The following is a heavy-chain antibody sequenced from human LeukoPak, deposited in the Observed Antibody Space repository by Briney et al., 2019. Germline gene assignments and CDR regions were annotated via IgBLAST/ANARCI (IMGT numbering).Heavy chain of an antibody. Sequence: LSLTCAISGDSVSSKTAAWNWIRQSPSRGLEWLGRTYYRSKWYDDYAMSLKGRITINPDTSKNQFSLQLKSVTPEDTAIYYCAKDQLGPGGLANWFDPWGQGTLVTVSS. CDR2: TYYRSKWYD. D-gene: IGHD7-27*01. CDR1: GDSVSSKTAA. CDR3: AKDQLGPGGLANWFDP. V-gene: IGHV6-1*01. J-gene: IGHJ5*02.